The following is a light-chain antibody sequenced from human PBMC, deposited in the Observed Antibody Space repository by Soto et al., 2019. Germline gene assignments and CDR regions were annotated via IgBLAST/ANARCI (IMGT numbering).Light chain of an antibody. J-gene: IGKJ4*01. V-gene: IGKV1-5*03. CDR3: QQYNTYPLT. CDR2: KAS. Sequence: DIQMTQSPSTLSASVGDRVTITCRASQSISTWLAWYQQKPGKAPKLLIYKASSLEGGVPSRFSGSGSGTEFNSTISSLQPDDFAASYCQQYNTYPLTFGGGTTVETK. CDR1: QSISTW.